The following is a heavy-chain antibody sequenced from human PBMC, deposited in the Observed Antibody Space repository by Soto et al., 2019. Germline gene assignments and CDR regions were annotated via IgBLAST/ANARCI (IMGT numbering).Heavy chain of an antibody. Sequence: QVQLVESGGGVVQPGRSLRLSCAASGFTFSSYGMNWVCQAPGKGLEWVAVISYDGRKKYYADSVKGRFTISRDNSKNTLYLQMNSLRAEDTAVYYCAKSPHLYYYYYYMDVWGKGTTVTVSS. J-gene: IGHJ6*03. CDR3: AKSPHLYYYYYYMDV. CDR1: GFTFSSYG. V-gene: IGHV3-30*18. CDR2: ISYDGRKK.